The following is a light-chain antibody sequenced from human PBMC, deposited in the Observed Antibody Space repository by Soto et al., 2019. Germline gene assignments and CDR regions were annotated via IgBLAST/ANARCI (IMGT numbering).Light chain of an antibody. V-gene: IGKV1-5*01. J-gene: IGKJ1*01. CDR1: QSISSW. CDR3: QQYNSYSPRT. CDR2: DAS. Sequence: DIQMTQSPSTLSASVGDRVTITCRASQSISSWLAWYQQKPGKAPKLLIYDASSLESGVPSRFSGSGSGTEFPLPISSLQPDDFATYYCQQYNSYSPRTFGQGTKVEI.